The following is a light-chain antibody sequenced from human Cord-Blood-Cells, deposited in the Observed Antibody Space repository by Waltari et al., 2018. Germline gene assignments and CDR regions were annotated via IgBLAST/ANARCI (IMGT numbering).Light chain of an antibody. CDR2: DVS. V-gene: IGLV2-14*01. CDR3: SSYTSSSTLV. CDR1: TSSVGRYHY. Sequence: QSALPQPAPVSGSPGQSITISCTGTTSSVGRYHYVSWYQQHPGKAPKLMIYDVSNRPSGVSNRFSGSKSGNTASLTISGLQAEDEADYYCSSYTSSSTLVFGTGTKVTVL. J-gene: IGLJ1*01.